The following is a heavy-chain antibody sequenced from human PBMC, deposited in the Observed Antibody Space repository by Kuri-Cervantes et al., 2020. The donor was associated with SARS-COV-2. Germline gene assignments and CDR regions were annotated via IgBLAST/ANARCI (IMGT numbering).Heavy chain of an antibody. Sequence: GESLKISCAASGFTFDSYGMGWVRQAPGKGLEWVSGISGSGNSRYYADSVKGRFTVSRDNSKNTLYMLINSLRAEDTAVYYCAKGEYCSGSSCYREGVPLFDYWGQGTLVTVSS. V-gene: IGHV3-23*01. J-gene: IGHJ4*02. CDR3: AKGEYCSGSSCYREGVPLFDY. CDR1: GFTFDSYG. CDR2: ISGSGNSR. D-gene: IGHD2-2*01.